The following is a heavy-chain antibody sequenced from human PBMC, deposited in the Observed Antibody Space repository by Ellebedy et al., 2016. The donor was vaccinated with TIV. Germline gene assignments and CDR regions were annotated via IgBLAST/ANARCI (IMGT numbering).Heavy chain of an antibody. CDR2: ISSSSSYI. D-gene: IGHD5-18*01. Sequence: GESLKISXAASGFTFSSYSMNWVRQAPGKGLEWVSSISSSSSYIYYADSVKGRFTISRDNAKNSLYLQMNSLRAEDTAVYYCARLSGYSYGYLDYWGQGTLVTVSS. CDR3: ARLSGYSYGYLDY. V-gene: IGHV3-21*01. J-gene: IGHJ4*02. CDR1: GFTFSSYS.